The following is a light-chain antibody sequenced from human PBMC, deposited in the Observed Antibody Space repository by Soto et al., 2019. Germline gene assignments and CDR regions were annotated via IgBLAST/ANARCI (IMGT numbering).Light chain of an antibody. Sequence: EIVMTQSPATLSVSPGERATLSCRASQSVTSYLAWYQQKPGQAPRLLIYGASTRATGIPDRFSGSGSQTEFTLTISSLQSEDFAVYYCQQYTSWPVTFGGGTKVDI. V-gene: IGKV3D-15*01. CDR3: QQYTSWPVT. CDR1: QSVTSY. CDR2: GAS. J-gene: IGKJ4*01.